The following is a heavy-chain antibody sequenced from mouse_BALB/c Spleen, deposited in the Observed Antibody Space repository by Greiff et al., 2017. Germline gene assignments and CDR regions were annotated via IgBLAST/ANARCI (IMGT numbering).Heavy chain of an antibody. V-gene: IGHV5-6-5*01. CDR2: ISSGGST. D-gene: IGHD2-4*01. Sequence: EVMLVESGGGLVKPGGSLKLSCAASGFTFSSYAMSWVRQTPEKRLEWVASISSGGSTYYPDSVKGRFTISRDNARNILYLQMSSLRSEDTAMYYCARPSTMITTWFAYWGQGTLVTVSA. J-gene: IGHJ3*01. CDR1: GFTFSSYA. CDR3: ARPSTMITTWFAY.